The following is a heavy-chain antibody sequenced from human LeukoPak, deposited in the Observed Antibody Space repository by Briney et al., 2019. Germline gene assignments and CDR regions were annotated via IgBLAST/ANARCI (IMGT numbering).Heavy chain of an antibody. V-gene: IGHV4-38-2*02. CDR2: IYHSGST. D-gene: IGHD4-17*01. CDR3: AISIGYGDYVTYALDI. CDR1: GYSISSGYY. Sequence: PSETLSLTCTVSGYSISSGYYWGWIRQPPGKGLEWIGSIYHSGSTYYNPSLKSRFTISVDKSKNQFSLKMSSVTAADTAVYYCAISIGYGDYVTYALDIWGEGTMVTVSS. J-gene: IGHJ3*02.